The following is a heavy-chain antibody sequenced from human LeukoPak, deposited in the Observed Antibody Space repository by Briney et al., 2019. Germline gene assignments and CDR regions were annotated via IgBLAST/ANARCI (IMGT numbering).Heavy chain of an antibody. D-gene: IGHD1-26*01. CDR3: ARDKEEGATTGSVLDY. CDR1: GFTFRGYW. V-gene: IGHV3-7*03. Sequence: PGGSLRLSCAASGFTFRGYWMTWVRQAPGKGLEWVASIKQDGSGKYYVDSVKGRFTVSRDNAKNSVYLQLNSLRVEDTAVYYCARDKEEGATTGSVLDYWGQGTLVTVSS. CDR2: IKQDGSGK. J-gene: IGHJ4*02.